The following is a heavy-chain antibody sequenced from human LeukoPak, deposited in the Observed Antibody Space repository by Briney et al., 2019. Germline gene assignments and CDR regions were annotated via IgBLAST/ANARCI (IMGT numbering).Heavy chain of an antibody. Sequence: KPGESLKISCKGSGYSFTSYWIGWVRQMPGKGLEWMGIIYPGDSDTRYSPSFQGQVTISADKSISTAYLQWSNLKASDTAIYYCAKQRLRGVSFFDDWGQGTLVTVSS. J-gene: IGHJ4*02. CDR2: IYPGDSDT. CDR1: GYSFTSYW. V-gene: IGHV5-51*01. CDR3: AKQRLRGVSFFDD. D-gene: IGHD3-10*01.